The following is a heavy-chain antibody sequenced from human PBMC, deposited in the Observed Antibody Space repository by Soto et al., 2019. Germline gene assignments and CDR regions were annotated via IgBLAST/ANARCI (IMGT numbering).Heavy chain of an antibody. J-gene: IGHJ6*02. D-gene: IGHD2-2*02. Sequence: PSETLSLTCTVSGGSVSSGSYYWSWIRQPPGKGLEWIGYIYYSGSTNYNPSLKSRVTISVDTSKNQFSLKLSSVTAADTAVYYCASVTRTCISTSCYRYYYGMDVWGQGTTVTSP. CDR2: IYYSGST. CDR1: GGSVSSGSYY. V-gene: IGHV4-61*01. CDR3: ASVTRTCISTSCYRYYYGMDV.